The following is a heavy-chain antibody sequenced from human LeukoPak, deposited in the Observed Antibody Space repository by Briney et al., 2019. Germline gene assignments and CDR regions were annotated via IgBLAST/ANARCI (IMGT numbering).Heavy chain of an antibody. CDR3: AREVRYFALGDY. CDR2: ISSSGRTA. CDR1: GFTFSSYE. Sequence: GGSLRLSCVASGFTFSSYEMNWVRQTPGKGLEWVSYISSSGRTAYYADSVRGRFTISRDNAKNSLYLQMNSLRAEDTAVYYCAREVRYFALGDYWGQGTLVTVSS. D-gene: IGHD3-9*01. V-gene: IGHV3-48*03. J-gene: IGHJ4*02.